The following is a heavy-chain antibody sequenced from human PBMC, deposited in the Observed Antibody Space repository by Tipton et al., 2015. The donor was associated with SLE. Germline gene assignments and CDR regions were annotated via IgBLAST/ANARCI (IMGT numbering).Heavy chain of an antibody. D-gene: IGHD6-6*01. V-gene: IGHV3-21*04. Sequence: SLRLSCAASGFTFSDYYMNWVRQAPGKGLEWVSSISSSSSYIYYADSVKGRFTISRDNAKNSLYLQMNSLRAEDTALYYCAKDYSSSSLYYYYGMDVWGQGTTVTVSS. CDR2: ISSSSSYI. CDR3: AKDYSSSSLYYYYGMDV. J-gene: IGHJ6*02. CDR1: GFTFSDYY.